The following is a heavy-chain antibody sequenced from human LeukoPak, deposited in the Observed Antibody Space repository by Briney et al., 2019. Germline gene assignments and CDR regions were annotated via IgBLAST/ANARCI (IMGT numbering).Heavy chain of an antibody. CDR3: ARDRAGGNSRYFDL. V-gene: IGHV3-74*01. Sequence: PGGSLRLSCAASGFTFSSYWMHWVRQAPGKGLVWVSCISSDGSSTTYADSVKGRFTISRDNAKNTLYLQMNSLRAEDTAVYYCARDRAGGNSRYFDLWGRGTLVTVSS. CDR1: GFTFSSYW. CDR2: ISSDGSST. J-gene: IGHJ2*01. D-gene: IGHD4-23*01.